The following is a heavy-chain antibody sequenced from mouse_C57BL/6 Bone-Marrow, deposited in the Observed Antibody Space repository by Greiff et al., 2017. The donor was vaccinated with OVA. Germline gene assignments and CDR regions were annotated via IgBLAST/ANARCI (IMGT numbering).Heavy chain of an antibody. CDR1: GYTFTSYW. D-gene: IGHD2-5*01. CDR2: IEPNSGGP. V-gene: IGHV1-72*01. J-gene: IGHJ3*02. CDR3: ARSGGPTIVTTG. Sequence: VQLQQPGAALVKPGASVKLSCKASGYTFTSYWMHWVKQRPGRGLEWIGRIEPNSGGPKSNEKFKSKATLTVDKHSSTAYMQLSSLTSEGSAVYYCARSGGPTIVTTGWGQGTLVTVSA.